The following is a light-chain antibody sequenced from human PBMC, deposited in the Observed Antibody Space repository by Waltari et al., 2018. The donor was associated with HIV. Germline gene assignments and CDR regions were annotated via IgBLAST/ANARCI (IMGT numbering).Light chain of an antibody. Sequence: DIVLTQSPESLTVSLGARATINCKSSQSLLFSSTVKNFLSWYQLRPGQPPKLLLSWATSRETGVPERFGGTASGTNFTLTIDNFQAEDVAIYYCQQYFTNPRTFGQGTELQI. CDR1: QSLLFSSTVKNF. J-gene: IGKJ2*01. CDR3: QQYFTNPRT. V-gene: IGKV4-1*01. CDR2: WAT.